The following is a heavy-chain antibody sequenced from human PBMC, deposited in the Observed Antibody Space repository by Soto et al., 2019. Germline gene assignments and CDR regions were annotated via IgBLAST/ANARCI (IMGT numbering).Heavy chain of an antibody. D-gene: IGHD3-10*01. J-gene: IGHJ6*02. CDR3: ARGEVVVRGISEYYGLDV. V-gene: IGHV3-33*01. CDR2: IYYDGSNE. CDR1: GFTFSSYA. Sequence: QVQLVESGGGVVQPGRSLRLSCAASGFTFSSYAMHWVRQAPGKGLEWVALIYYDGSNEYYADSVKGRFTISRDNSMDTLYVQMNSLRAEDTAVYYCARGEVVVRGISEYYGLDVWGQGTTVTVSS.